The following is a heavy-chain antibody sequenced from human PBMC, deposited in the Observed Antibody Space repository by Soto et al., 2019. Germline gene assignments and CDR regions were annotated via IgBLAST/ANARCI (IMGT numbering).Heavy chain of an antibody. D-gene: IGHD3-3*01. CDR3: ASGEFWSGYYTGIWFDP. J-gene: IGHJ5*02. V-gene: IGHV4-39*01. Sequence: SETFSVTFTVCGWSISTSSYYWGCIRHPPGKGLEWIGSIYYSGSTYYNPSLKSRVTISVDTSKNQFSLKLSSVTAADTAVYYCASGEFWSGYYTGIWFDPWGQGTLVTVS. CDR1: GWSISTSSYY. CDR2: IYYSGST.